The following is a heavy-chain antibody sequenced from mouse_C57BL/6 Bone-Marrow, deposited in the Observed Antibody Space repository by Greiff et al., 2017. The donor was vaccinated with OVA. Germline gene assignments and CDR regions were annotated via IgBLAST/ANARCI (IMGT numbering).Heavy chain of an antibody. CDR3: ARERGNGSSAWFAY. J-gene: IGHJ3*01. CDR1: GFTFSSYA. V-gene: IGHV5-4*01. D-gene: IGHD1-1*01. Sequence: DVMLVESGGGLVKPGGSLKLSCAASGFTFSSYAMSWVRQTPEKRLEWVATISDGGSYTYYPDNVKGRFTISRDNAKNNLYLQMSHLKSEDTAMYYCARERGNGSSAWFAYWGQGTLVTVSA. CDR2: ISDGGSYT.